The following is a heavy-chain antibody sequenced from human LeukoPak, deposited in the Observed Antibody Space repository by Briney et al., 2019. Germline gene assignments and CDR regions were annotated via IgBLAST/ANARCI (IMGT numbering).Heavy chain of an antibody. CDR2: IKEDGSET. CDR1: GFTLTSGA. CDR3: EAYGSV. V-gene: IGHV3-7*03. J-gene: IGHJ4*02. D-gene: IGHD3-10*01. Sequence: GGSLRLSCVASGFTLTSGAMTWVRQAPGKGLEWVANIKEDGSETYYVDSVKGRFTISRDNDKNTLYLQMNSLRAEDTAVYYCEAYGSVWGQGTLVIVSS.